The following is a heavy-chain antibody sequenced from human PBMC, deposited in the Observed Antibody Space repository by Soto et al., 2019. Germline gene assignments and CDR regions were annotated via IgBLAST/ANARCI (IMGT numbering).Heavy chain of an antibody. CDR3: AGGDRNSWSDY. V-gene: IGHV3-30*15. CDR2: ISYDGTNK. D-gene: IGHD6-13*01. CDR1: GFTFRSYA. Sequence: QVQLVESGGGVVQPGRSLRLSCAASGFTFRSYAMDWVRQAPGKGVEWVAVISYDGTNKYYADSVKGRVTISKDNSENMLSLQMSSLGAEDTAVYYCAGGDRNSWSDYWGQGTLVTVSS. J-gene: IGHJ4*02.